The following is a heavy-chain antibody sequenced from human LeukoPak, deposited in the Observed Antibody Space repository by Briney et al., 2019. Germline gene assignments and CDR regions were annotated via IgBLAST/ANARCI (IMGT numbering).Heavy chain of an antibody. CDR2: ISSSGGTI. J-gene: IGHJ3*02. Sequence: GGSLRLSCAASGFTFSDYYMNWIRQAPGKGLEWISYISSSGGTIYYADSVKGRFTSSRDNANNSLYLQMNSLSAEDTAVYYCAGYSSGWFGAFHIWGQGTMVTVSS. CDR3: AGYSSGWFGAFHI. D-gene: IGHD6-19*01. CDR1: GFTFSDYY. V-gene: IGHV3-11*04.